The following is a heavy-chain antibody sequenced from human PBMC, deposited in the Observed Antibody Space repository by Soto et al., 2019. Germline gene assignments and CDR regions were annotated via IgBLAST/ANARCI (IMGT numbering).Heavy chain of an antibody. D-gene: IGHD5-18*01. J-gene: IGHJ4*02. Sequence: SVKVSCKASGGTFSSYAISWVRQAPGQGLEWMGGIIPIFGTANYAQKFQGRVTITADKSTSTAYMELSSLRSEDTAVYYCAGRGGGYSYGSFDYWGQGTLVTVSS. V-gene: IGHV1-69*06. CDR2: IIPIFGTA. CDR1: GGTFSSYA. CDR3: AGRGGGYSYGSFDY.